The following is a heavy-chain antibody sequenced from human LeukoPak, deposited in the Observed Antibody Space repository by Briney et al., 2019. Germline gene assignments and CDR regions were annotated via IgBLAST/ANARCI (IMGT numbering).Heavy chain of an antibody. CDR2: INTNTGNP. CDR1: GYTFTSYA. D-gene: IGHD3-22*01. V-gene: IGHV7-4-1*02. CDR3: ARSYYYEQYYFDY. J-gene: IGHJ4*02. Sequence: GASVXXSXKASGYTFTSYAMNWVRQAPGQGLEWMGWINTNTGNPTYAQGFTGRFVFSLDTSVSTAYLQISSLKAEDTAVYYCARSYYYEQYYFDYWGQGTLVTVSS.